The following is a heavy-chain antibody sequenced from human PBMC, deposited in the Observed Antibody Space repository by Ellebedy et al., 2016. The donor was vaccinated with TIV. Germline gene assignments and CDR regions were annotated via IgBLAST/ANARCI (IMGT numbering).Heavy chain of an antibody. D-gene: IGHD2-2*01. V-gene: IGHV3-7*01. CDR2: IEQDGSEK. CDR3: VRGKGYCNSTSCSPTNYFDY. CDR1: GFTFSNYW. J-gene: IGHJ4*02. Sequence: GESLKISCEASGFTFSNYWMSWVRQAPGKGLEWVANIEQDGSEKYFVDSVKGRFTIYRDNAKNSLYLQMNSLMAEDTAVYYCVRGKGYCNSTSCSPTNYFDYWGQGTLVTVSS.